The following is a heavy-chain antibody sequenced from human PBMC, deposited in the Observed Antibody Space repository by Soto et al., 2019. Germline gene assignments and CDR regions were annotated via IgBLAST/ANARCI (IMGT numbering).Heavy chain of an antibody. V-gene: IGHV4-59*01. CDR2: IFYRGST. J-gene: IGHJ4*02. D-gene: IGHD2-2*01. CDR3: ARGSNSNFEGPIV. CDR1: GGSISDYS. Sequence: SETLSLTCTISGGSISDYSWNWIRQPPGRGLEWIGHIFYRGSTKYNPSLWDRVTISRGSSQTQLSLRLKSVTAADTAIYYCARGSNSNFEGPIVWGQGIPVTVSS.